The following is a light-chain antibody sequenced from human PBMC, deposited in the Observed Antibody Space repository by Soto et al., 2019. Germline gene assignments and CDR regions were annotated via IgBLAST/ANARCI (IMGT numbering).Light chain of an antibody. V-gene: IGKV1-5*03. CDR2: KAS. CDR1: QSISSW. Sequence: DIQMTQSPSTLSASVGDRVTITCRASQSISSWLAWYQQKPGTAPKLLIYKASSLESGVPTRFSGSGSGTEFTLTISSLQPDDSATYYCQQYNSFPLTFGPGTKVDI. J-gene: IGKJ3*01. CDR3: QQYNSFPLT.